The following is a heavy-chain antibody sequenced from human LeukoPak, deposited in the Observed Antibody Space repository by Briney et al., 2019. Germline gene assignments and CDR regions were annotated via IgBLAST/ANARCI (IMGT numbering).Heavy chain of an antibody. CDR1: GFTFSSYA. V-gene: IGHV3-30*04. Sequence: GGSLRLSCAASGFTFSSYAMHWVRQAPGKGLEWVAVISYDGSNKYYADSVKGRFTISRDNSKNTLYLQMNSLRAEDTAVYYCARGLNGYYSPDAFDIWGQGTMVTVSS. D-gene: IGHD3-9*01. CDR2: ISYDGSNK. J-gene: IGHJ3*02. CDR3: ARGLNGYYSPDAFDI.